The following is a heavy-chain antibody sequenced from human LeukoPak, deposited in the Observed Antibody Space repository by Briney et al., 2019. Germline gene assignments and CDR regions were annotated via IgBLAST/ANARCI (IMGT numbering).Heavy chain of an antibody. Sequence: ASVKVSYKASGYTFTGYYMHWVRQAPGQGLEWMGRINPNSGGTNYAQKFQGRVTMTRDTSISTAYMELSRLRSDDTAVYYCARLSRSLLAFDYWGQGTLVTVSS. CDR1: GYTFTGYY. J-gene: IGHJ4*02. CDR3: ARLSRSLLAFDY. V-gene: IGHV1-2*06. D-gene: IGHD3-10*01. CDR2: INPNSGGT.